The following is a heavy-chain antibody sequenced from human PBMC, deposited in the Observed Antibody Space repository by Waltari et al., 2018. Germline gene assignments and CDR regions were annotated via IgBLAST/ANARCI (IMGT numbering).Heavy chain of an antibody. CDR3: ASYDGSGAFYNHWFDS. CDR1: GGSVSSGPYY. J-gene: IGHJ5*01. CDR2: IYTSGST. V-gene: IGHV4-61*09. D-gene: IGHD3-10*01. Sequence: QVQLQESGPELVKPSQTLSLTCSVSGGSVSSGPYYWSWIRQPAGKGLEWIWYIYTSGSTKYNPSLKSRVTISMETSENQFSLKMNSVTAADTAVYYCASYDGSGAFYNHWFDSWGQGAQVTVSP.